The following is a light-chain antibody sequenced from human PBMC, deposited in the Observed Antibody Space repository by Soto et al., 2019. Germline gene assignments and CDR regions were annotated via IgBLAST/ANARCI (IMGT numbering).Light chain of an antibody. CDR3: QQFGISPWT. CDR2: ATS. J-gene: IGKJ1*01. Sequence: EIVLTQSPVTLSLSPGERATLSCRASQSVKTFLVWYQQKPGQAPRLLIYATSTRATGIPDRFSGSGSVTDFTLTISRLEPEDFAVYYCQQFGISPWTFGQGTKVDIK. CDR1: QSVKTF. V-gene: IGKV3-20*01.